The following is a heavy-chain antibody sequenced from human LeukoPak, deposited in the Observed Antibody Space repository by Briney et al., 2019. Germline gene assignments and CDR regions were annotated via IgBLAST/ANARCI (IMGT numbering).Heavy chain of an antibody. V-gene: IGHV3-30*02. J-gene: IGHJ3*02. CDR1: GFTFSSYG. CDR2: IRYDGSNK. Sequence: GGSLRLSCAASGFTFSSYGMHWVRQAPGKGLEWAAFIRYDGSNKYYADSVKGRFTISRDNSKNTLYLQMNSLRAEDTAVYYCARVVGYSSGWSDDAFDIWGQGTMVTVSS. D-gene: IGHD6-19*01. CDR3: ARVVGYSSGWSDDAFDI.